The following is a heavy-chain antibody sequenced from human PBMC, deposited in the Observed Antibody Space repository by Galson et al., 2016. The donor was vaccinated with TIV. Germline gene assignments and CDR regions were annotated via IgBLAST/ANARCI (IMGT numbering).Heavy chain of an antibody. CDR2: VSYDGSNK. CDR1: GFIFDRYA. J-gene: IGHJ4*02. V-gene: IGHV3-30-3*01. D-gene: IGHD1-7*01. CDR3: TRDGRGNWKYVDYFDY. Sequence: SLRLSCAASGFIFDRYAMHWVRQAPGKGLEWVAVVSYDGSNKDVADSVQGRFTISRDSSKNTVYLQMNNLGPEDTALYFCTRDGRGNWKYVDYFDYWGQGTLVTVS.